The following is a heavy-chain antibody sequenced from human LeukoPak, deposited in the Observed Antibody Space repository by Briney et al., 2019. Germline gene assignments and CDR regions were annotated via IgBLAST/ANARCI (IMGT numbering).Heavy chain of an antibody. V-gene: IGHV3-53*01. D-gene: IGHD4/OR15-4a*01. Sequence: GGSLRLSCAASGFTVSSNEMSWVRQAPGKGLEWVSFIYSDNTHYSDSVKGRFTISRDNSKNTLYLRMNSLRAEDTAVYYCARRAGAYSHPYDYWGQGTLVTVSS. CDR1: GFTVSSNE. CDR2: IYSDNT. CDR3: ARRAGAYSHPYDY. J-gene: IGHJ4*02.